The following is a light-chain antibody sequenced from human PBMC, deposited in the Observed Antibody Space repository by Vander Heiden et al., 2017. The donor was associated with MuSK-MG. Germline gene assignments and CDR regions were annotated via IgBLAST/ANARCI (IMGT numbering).Light chain of an antibody. CDR1: QEISNY. CDR2: DAS. J-gene: IGKJ5*01. Sequence: DIQMTQSPSSLLASVGNRGPIPCQASQEISNYLNWYQQKPGKEPKLLVYDASNLEAGVPPRCSGSGSGRDFTFTICSLQPEDIATYYCQQYDNLPITFGQGTRLEIK. CDR3: QQYDNLPIT. V-gene: IGKV1-33*01.